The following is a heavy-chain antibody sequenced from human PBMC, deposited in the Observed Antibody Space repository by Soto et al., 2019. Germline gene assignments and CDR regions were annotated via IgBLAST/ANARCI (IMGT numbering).Heavy chain of an antibody. Sequence: ASVKVSCKASGYTFTTHGISWVRQAPGQGLEWMGWISPYNGKTTYAQKVQGRVTMTTDTSTSTAYMELRGLRSDDTAVYYGARVDDYVWGSFRPWGQGTQVTVSS. J-gene: IGHJ4*02. D-gene: IGHD3-16*02. CDR1: GYTFTTHG. CDR2: ISPYNGKT. CDR3: ARVDDYVWGSFRP. V-gene: IGHV1-18*04.